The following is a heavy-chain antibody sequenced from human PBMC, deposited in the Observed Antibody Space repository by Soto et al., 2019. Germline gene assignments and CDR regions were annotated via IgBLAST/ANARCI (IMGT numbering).Heavy chain of an antibody. CDR1: GGTFSSYA. Sequence: SVKVSCKASGGTFSSYAISWVRQAPGQGLEWMGGIIPIFGTANYAQKFQGRVTITADESTSTAYMELSSLRSEDTAVYYCAIRRYSGYGGLPYGMDVWGQGTTVTVSS. CDR2: IIPIFGTA. D-gene: IGHD5-12*01. J-gene: IGHJ6*02. V-gene: IGHV1-69*13. CDR3: AIRRYSGYGGLPYGMDV.